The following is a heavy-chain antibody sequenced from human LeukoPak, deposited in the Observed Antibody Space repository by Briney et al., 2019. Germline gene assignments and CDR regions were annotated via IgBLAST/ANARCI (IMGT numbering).Heavy chain of an antibody. CDR3: ARAPYSSSWNDY. Sequence: ASVKVSCKASGYTFTGYYMHWVRQAPGQGLEWMGWINPNSGGTNYAQKFQGRVTMTRDTSISTAYMELSRLRSDDTAVYYCARAPYSSSWNDYWGQGTLVTVSS. D-gene: IGHD6-13*01. CDR2: INPNSGGT. CDR1: GYTFTGYY. V-gene: IGHV1-2*02. J-gene: IGHJ4*02.